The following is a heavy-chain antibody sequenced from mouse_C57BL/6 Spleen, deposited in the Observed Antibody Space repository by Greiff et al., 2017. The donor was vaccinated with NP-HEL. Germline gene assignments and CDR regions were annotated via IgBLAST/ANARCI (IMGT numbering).Heavy chain of an antibody. CDR3: ARTLTGTFAY. D-gene: IGHD4-1*01. V-gene: IGHV5-17*01. Sequence: DVQLVESGGGLVKPGGSLKLSCAASGFTFSDYGMHWVRQAPEKGLEWVAYISSGSSTIYYADTVKGRFTISRDNAKNTLFLQMTSLRSEDTAMYYCARTLTGTFAYLGQGTLVTVSA. J-gene: IGHJ3*01. CDR2: ISSGSSTI. CDR1: GFTFSDYG.